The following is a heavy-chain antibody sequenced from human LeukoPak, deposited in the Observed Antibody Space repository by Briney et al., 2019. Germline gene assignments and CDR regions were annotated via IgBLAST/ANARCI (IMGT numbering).Heavy chain of an antibody. D-gene: IGHD1-26*01. J-gene: IGHJ4*02. CDR3: ARGAWELRYYFDY. CDR2: IYYSGST. Sequence: SETLSLTCTVSGGSISSSSHYWGWIRQPPGKGLEWIGSIYYSGSTYYNPSLKSRVTISVDTSKNQFSLKLSSVTAADTAVYYCARGAWELRYYFDYWGQGTLVTVSS. CDR1: GGSISSSSHY. V-gene: IGHV4-39*07.